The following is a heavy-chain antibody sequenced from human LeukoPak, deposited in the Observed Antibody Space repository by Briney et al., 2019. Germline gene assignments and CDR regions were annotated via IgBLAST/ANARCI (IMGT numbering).Heavy chain of an antibody. Sequence: GGSLRLSCAASGFNVSNNYMTWVRQAPGKGLGWVSLIYSSGSTYYADSVKGRFTISRDNSKNTLYLQVNSLRAEDTAVYYCARRGDGGRSFDYWGQGTLVTVSS. CDR1: GFNVSNNY. CDR2: IYSSGST. CDR3: ARRGDGGRSFDY. V-gene: IGHV3-53*01. D-gene: IGHD4-23*01. J-gene: IGHJ4*02.